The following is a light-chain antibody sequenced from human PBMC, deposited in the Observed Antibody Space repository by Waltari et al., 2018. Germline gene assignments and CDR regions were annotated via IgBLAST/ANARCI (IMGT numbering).Light chain of an antibody. CDR2: AAS. Sequence: DTQMTQSLSSLSASVGDRVTITCRASQSISSYLNWYQQKPGKVPKLLIYAASSLQRGVPSRFSGSGSGTDFTLTISSLQPEDFATYYCQQSYSTPLTFGGGTKVEIK. J-gene: IGKJ4*01. CDR1: QSISSY. CDR3: QQSYSTPLT. V-gene: IGKV1-39*01.